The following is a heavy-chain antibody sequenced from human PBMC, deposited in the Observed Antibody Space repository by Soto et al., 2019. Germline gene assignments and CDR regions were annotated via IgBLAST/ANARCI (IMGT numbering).Heavy chain of an antibody. V-gene: IGHV1-3*01. D-gene: IGHD2-8*02. Sequence: GVPVEVSSKGSGYTFTIDVMAWGRQAPGQRLEWMGWINAGNGNTKYSQKFQGRVTITRDTSASTAYMELSSLRSEDTAVYYCARGITGPELDYWGQGTLVTVSS. CDR3: ARGITGPELDY. CDR1: GYTFTIDV. J-gene: IGHJ4*02. CDR2: INAGNGNT.